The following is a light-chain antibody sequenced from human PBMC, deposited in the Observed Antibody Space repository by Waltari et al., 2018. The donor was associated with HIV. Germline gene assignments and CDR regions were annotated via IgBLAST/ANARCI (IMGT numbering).Light chain of an antibody. CDR1: SSDIGGYNL. Sequence: QSALTQPASVSGSPGQSLTISCPGTSSDIGGYNLVSWYQQHPGKAPKVIIFDVSHRPSGVSDRFSGSKSGNTASLTISGLHVEDEADYHCSSYTSTTTLWVFGGGTKLTVL. V-gene: IGLV2-14*03. CDR2: DVS. J-gene: IGLJ3*02. CDR3: SSYTSTTTLWV.